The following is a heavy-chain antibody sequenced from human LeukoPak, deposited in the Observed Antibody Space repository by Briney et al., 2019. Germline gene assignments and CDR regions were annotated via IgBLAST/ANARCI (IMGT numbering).Heavy chain of an antibody. CDR1: GHTFTSFY. J-gene: IGHJ5*02. Sequence: ASVKVSCKASGHTFTSFYMHWVRQAPGQGLEWMGWINPNSGGTNYAQKFQGRVTMTRDTSISTAYMELSRLRSDDTAVYYCAREWYSSSWYWFDPWGQGTLVTVSS. D-gene: IGHD6-13*01. V-gene: IGHV1-2*02. CDR2: INPNSGGT. CDR3: AREWYSSSWYWFDP.